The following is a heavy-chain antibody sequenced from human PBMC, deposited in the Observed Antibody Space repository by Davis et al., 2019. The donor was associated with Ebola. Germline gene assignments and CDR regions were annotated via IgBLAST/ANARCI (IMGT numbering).Heavy chain of an antibody. Sequence: PSETLSLTCTVSGGSISSYYWSWIRQPAGKGLEWIGRIHSSGNTNYNPSLKSRLTTSADTSKNQFSLKLRSVTAADTAVYYCARDGGGNNWFDPWGQGTLVTVSS. CDR2: IHSSGNT. J-gene: IGHJ5*02. CDR3: ARDGGGNNWFDP. D-gene: IGHD3-16*01. V-gene: IGHV4-4*07. CDR1: GGSISSYY.